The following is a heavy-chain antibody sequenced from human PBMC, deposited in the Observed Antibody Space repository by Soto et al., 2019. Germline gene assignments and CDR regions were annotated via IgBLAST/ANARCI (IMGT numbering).Heavy chain of an antibody. D-gene: IGHD6-19*01. CDR3: ARLQEAVAGPYFGY. V-gene: IGHV4-59*08. Sequence: SETLSLTCTVSGGSISSYYWSWIRQPPGKGLEWIGYIYYSGSTNYNPSLKSRVTISVDTSKNQFSLKLSSVTAADTAVYYCARLQEAVAGPYFGYWGQGTLVTVSS. CDR1: GGSISSYY. J-gene: IGHJ4*02. CDR2: IYYSGST.